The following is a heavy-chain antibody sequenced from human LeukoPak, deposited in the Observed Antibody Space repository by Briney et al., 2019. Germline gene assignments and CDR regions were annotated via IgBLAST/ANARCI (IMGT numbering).Heavy chain of an antibody. CDR2: ISGSGGST. CDR3: AKRVSPYDSSGYYSFDY. CDR1: RFTFSDYY. Sequence: WGSLRLSCAASRFTFSDYYMSWIRQAPGKGLEWVSAISGSGGSTYYADSVKGRFTISRDNSKNTLYLQMNSLRAEDTAVYYCAKRVSPYDSSGYYSFDYWGQGTLVTVSS. J-gene: IGHJ4*01. V-gene: IGHV3-23*01. D-gene: IGHD3-22*01.